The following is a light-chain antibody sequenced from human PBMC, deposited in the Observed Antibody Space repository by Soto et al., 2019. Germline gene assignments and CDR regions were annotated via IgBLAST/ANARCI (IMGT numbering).Light chain of an antibody. J-gene: IGKJ1*01. CDR3: QQYGSSPPWT. V-gene: IGKV3-20*01. Sequence: EIVLTQSPGTLSLSPGERATLSCRASQSVSSSYLAWYQQKPGQAPRLLIYGASSRATGIPDRFSGSGSGTDFTLTISRLEPEGFAVYYCQQYGSSPPWTCGQGTKVEIK. CDR2: GAS. CDR1: QSVSSSY.